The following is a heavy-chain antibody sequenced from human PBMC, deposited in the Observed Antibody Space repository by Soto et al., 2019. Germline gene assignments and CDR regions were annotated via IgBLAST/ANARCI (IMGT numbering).Heavy chain of an antibody. Sequence: GGSLRLSCAASVFTFSSYAMSLVRQSPGKGLEWISAISGSGGSTYYADSVKGRFTISRHNSKNTLYLQINSLRAEDTAVYYCAKHGSSTSCHTCYNWFEPWGQGTLVTLS. CDR2: ISGSGGST. V-gene: IGHV3-23*01. CDR1: VFTFSSYA. D-gene: IGHD2-2*02. CDR3: AKHGSSTSCHTCYNWFEP. J-gene: IGHJ5*02.